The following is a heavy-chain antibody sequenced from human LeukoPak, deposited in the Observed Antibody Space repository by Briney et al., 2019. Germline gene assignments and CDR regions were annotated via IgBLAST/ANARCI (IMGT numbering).Heavy chain of an antibody. D-gene: IGHD2-2*01. J-gene: IGHJ4*02. CDR3: ARGRSRYCSSTSCYHLGY. CDR1: GYTFTSYD. V-gene: IGHV1-8*01. CDR2: MNPNSGNT. Sequence: GASVKVSCKASGYTFTSYDINWVRQATGQGLEWMGWMNPNSGNTGYAQKFQGRVTMTRNTSISTAYMELSSLRSEDTAVYYCARGRSRYCSSTSCYHLGYWGQGTLVTVSS.